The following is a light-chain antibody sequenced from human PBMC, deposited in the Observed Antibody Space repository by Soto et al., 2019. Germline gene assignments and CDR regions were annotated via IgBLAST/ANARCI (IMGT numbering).Light chain of an antibody. CDR2: DAS. CDR1: QSVSSY. V-gene: IGKV3-11*01. J-gene: IGKJ3*01. CDR3: QQRSNGGVT. Sequence: IVLTQSPATLSFSPWERSTLSFRASQSVSSYLAWYQQKPGQAPRLLIYDASNRATGSPARLSGSGSGTDFTLTISSLEPEDFAVYYCQQRSNGGVTFGPGTKVDIK.